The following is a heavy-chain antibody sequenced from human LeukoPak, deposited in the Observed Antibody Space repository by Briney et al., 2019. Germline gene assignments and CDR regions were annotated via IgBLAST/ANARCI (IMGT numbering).Heavy chain of an antibody. CDR1: GYTFTSYG. D-gene: IGHD3-22*01. CDR3: ARLGISGTYYYDSSGLPDY. J-gene: IGHJ4*02. V-gene: IGHV1-18*01. Sequence: ASVKVSCKASGYTFTSYGISWVRQAPGQGLEWMGWISAYSGNTNYAQKLQGRVTMTTDTSTSTAYMELRSLRSDDTAVYYCARLGISGTYYYDSSGLPDYWGQGTLVTVSS. CDR2: ISAYSGNT.